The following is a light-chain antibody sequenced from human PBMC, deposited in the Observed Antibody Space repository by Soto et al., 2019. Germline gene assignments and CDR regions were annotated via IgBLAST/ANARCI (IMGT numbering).Light chain of an antibody. CDR3: QQRSNWPST. V-gene: IGKV3-11*01. Sequence: EIELTQSPATLSLSPGERATLSCRASQSVSSYLSWYQQKPGRAPRLLIYEASNRATGIPARFGGSGSGTDFTLTISSLEPEDFAVYYCQQRSNWPSTFGGGTKVEIK. J-gene: IGKJ4*01. CDR2: EAS. CDR1: QSVSSY.